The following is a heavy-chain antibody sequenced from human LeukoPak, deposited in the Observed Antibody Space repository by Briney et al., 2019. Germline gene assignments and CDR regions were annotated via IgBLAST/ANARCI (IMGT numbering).Heavy chain of an antibody. J-gene: IGHJ4*02. V-gene: IGHV5-10-1*01. CDR1: GYSFTSYW. CDR2: INPSDSYI. Sequence: GESLKISCKGSGYSFTSYWISWVRQMPGKGLERMGRINPSDSYINYSPSFQGHVTISADKSISTAYLQWSSLKASDTAMYYCALRRDGYNLDYWGQGTLVTVSS. D-gene: IGHD5-24*01. CDR3: ALRRDGYNLDY.